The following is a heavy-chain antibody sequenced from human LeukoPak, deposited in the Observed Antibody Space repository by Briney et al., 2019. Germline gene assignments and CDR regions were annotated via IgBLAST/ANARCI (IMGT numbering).Heavy chain of an antibody. D-gene: IGHD3-22*01. V-gene: IGHV1-2*02. J-gene: IGHJ4*02. CDR3: AREQYYYDSSGWIDY. Sequence: ASVKVSCKASGYTFTGYYMHWVRQAPGQGLEWRGWINPNSGGTNYAQKFQGRVTMTRDTSISTAYMELSRLRSDDTAVYYCAREQYYYDSSGWIDYWGQGTLVTVSS. CDR2: INPNSGGT. CDR1: GYTFTGYY.